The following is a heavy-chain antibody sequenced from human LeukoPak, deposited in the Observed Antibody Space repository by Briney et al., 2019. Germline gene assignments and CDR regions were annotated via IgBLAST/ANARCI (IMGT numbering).Heavy chain of an antibody. V-gene: IGHV4-38-2*02. CDR2: IFHSGYT. CDR1: GYPISSGYF. Sequence: SETLSLTCTVSGYPISSGYFWGWIRQPPGKGLEYIGSIFHSGYTFYDPSLKSRLTLSVDTSKNQFSLRLSSVTAADTAVHYCARETEKQWQYWGQGTMVTVSS. CDR3: ARETEKQWQY. D-gene: IGHD6-19*01. J-gene: IGHJ3*01.